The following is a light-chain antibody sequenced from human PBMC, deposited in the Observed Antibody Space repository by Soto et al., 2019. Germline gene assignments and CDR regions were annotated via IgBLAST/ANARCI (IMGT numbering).Light chain of an antibody. Sequence: QSALTQPPSASGSPGQSVTISCTGTSSDVGGYNYVSWYQQHPDKAPKLMIYEVSKRPSGVPDRFSGSNSGNTASLTVSGLQAEDEADYYCSSYAGNNNVIFGGGTKLTVL. CDR3: SSYAGNNNVI. V-gene: IGLV2-8*01. CDR1: SSDVGGYNY. CDR2: EVS. J-gene: IGLJ2*01.